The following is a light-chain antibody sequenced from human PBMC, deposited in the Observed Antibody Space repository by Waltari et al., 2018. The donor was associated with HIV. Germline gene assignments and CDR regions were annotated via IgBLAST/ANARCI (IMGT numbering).Light chain of an antibody. CDR1: QCISNNF. J-gene: IGKJ1*01. CDR3: HQYGTAPRT. Sequence: EIVLTQSPGTLPLSPGDRAILPFRATQCISNNFLAWFQQKPGQPPRLLIYTSLIRATGIPDRFSGSGAGTDFTLTINRLEPEDFAVYYCHQYGTAPRTFGQGTRVEI. V-gene: IGKV3-20*01. CDR2: TSL.